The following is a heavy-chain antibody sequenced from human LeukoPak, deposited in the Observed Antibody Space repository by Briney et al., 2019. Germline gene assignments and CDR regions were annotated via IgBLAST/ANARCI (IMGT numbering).Heavy chain of an antibody. CDR1: GFSLSTSGVG. D-gene: IGHD6-6*01. CDR3: AHSLAHIAALGNWFGP. V-gene: IGHV2-5*02. CDR2: IYWDDDK. Sequence: KESGPTLVKPTQTLTLTCTFSGFSLSTSGVGVGWIRQPPGKALEWLALIYWDDDKRYSPSLKSRLTITKDTSKNQVVLTLTSMDPVDTATYYCAHSLAHIAALGNWFGPWGQGTLVTVSS. J-gene: IGHJ5*02.